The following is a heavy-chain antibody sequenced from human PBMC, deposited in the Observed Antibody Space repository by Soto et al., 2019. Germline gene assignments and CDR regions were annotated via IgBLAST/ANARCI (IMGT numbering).Heavy chain of an antibody. V-gene: IGHV3-23*01. CDR3: AKDQRSSWYEIDY. J-gene: IGHJ4*02. CDR2: ISGSGGST. D-gene: IGHD6-13*01. CDR1: GFTFSSYA. Sequence: PGGSLRLSCAASGFTFSSYAMSWVRQAPGKGLEWVSTISGSGGSTYYADSVKGRFTISRDNSKNTLYLQMNSLRAEDTAVYYCAKDQRSSWYEIDYWGQGTLVTVSS.